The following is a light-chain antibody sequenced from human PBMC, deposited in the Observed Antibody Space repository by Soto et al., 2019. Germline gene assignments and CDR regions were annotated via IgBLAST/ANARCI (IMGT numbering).Light chain of an antibody. CDR2: EVS. CDR3: SSHTTSSNYV. J-gene: IGLJ1*01. CDR1: SSDVGSYNF. Sequence: QSALTQPASVSGSPGQSITISCTGTSSDVGSYNFVSWYQQLPGKAPKLMIYEVSNRPSGVSNRFSGSKSGNTASLTISGLQAEDEADYYCSSHTTSSNYVFGSGTKVTV. V-gene: IGLV2-14*01.